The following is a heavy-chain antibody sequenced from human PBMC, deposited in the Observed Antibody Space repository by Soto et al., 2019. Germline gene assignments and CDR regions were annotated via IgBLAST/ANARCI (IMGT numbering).Heavy chain of an antibody. J-gene: IGHJ4*02. Sequence: EVQLVESGGGLVQPGESLRLSCAASGFTFSSYWMHWIRQAPGKGLVWVSRVSSDGSSTVYATSVKGRLTISRDNAKNTLYLQMHSLSDEATDVYYCASGLPNYSSFDSWGQGTLVTVSS. V-gene: IGHV3-74*01. CDR3: ASGLPNYSSFDS. CDR1: GFTFSSYW. D-gene: IGHD4-4*01. CDR2: VSSDGSST.